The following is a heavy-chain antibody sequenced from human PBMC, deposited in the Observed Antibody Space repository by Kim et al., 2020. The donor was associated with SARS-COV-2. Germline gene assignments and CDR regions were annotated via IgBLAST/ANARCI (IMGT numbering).Heavy chain of an antibody. V-gene: IGHV1-46*01. CDR2: INPSGGST. CDR3: AREQVPSAYCGGECYPLGY. D-gene: IGHD2-21*01. CDR1: GYTFTSYY. Sequence: ASVKVSCKASGYTFTSYYMHWVRQAPGQGLEWMGIINPSGGSTSYAQKFQGRVTMTRDTSTSTVYMELSSLRSEDTAVYYCAREQVPSAYCGGECYPLGYWGQGTLVTVSS. J-gene: IGHJ4*02.